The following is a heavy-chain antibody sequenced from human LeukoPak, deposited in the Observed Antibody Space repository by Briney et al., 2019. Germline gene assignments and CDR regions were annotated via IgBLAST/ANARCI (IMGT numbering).Heavy chain of an antibody. J-gene: IGHJ6*02. Sequence: PSETLSLTCTVSGGSISSYYWSWIRQPPGKGLGWIGYIYYSGSTNYNPSLKSRVTISVDTSKNQFSLKLSSVTAADTAVYYCARLLTTRPRGIEFGYYYGMDVWGQGTTVTVSS. CDR2: IYYSGST. D-gene: IGHD4-17*01. CDR1: GGSISSYY. CDR3: ARLLTTRPRGIEFGYYYGMDV. V-gene: IGHV4-59*08.